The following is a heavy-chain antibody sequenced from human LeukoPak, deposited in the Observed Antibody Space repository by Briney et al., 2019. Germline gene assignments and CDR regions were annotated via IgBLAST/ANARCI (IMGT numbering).Heavy chain of an antibody. CDR3: ARHGPLYDIWSAQFYFDY. J-gene: IGHJ4*02. CDR2: IYFSGTT. D-gene: IGHD3-3*01. CDR1: GDSISTYY. Sequence: PSETLSLTCTVSGDSISTYYWSWIRQPPGKRLEWIGYIYFSGTTNYNPSLKSRVTISVDTSKNQFSLRLSSVTAADMAVYYCARHGPLYDIWSAQFYFDYWGQGTLVTVSS. V-gene: IGHV4-59*08.